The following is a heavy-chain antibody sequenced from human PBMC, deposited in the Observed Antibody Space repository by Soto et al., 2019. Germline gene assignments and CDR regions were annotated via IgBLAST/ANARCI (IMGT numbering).Heavy chain of an antibody. V-gene: IGHV4-59*08. Sequence: QVQLQESGPGLVKPSETLSLTCTVSGGSISSYYWSWIRQPPGKGLEWIGYFYYSGSTNYNPFLNSRVTLSVDTSKTQCSLKLSSVTAAGTAVYFCARGGWRQIDYWGQGTRVTVSS. CDR2: FYYSGST. CDR3: ARGGWRQIDY. J-gene: IGHJ4*02. CDR1: GGSISSYY. D-gene: IGHD3-3*01.